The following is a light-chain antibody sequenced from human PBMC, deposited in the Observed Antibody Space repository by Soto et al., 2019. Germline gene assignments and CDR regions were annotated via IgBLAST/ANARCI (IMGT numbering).Light chain of an antibody. V-gene: IGKV3-11*01. CDR2: DAS. Sequence: EIVLTQSPATLSLSPGERATLSCRASQSVKNYLAWYQQKPGQAPRLLIYDASNRATGIPARFSGSGSGTDVTLTIISLEPEDSAVYYCQQRSNWPPVTFGGGTKVEIK. CDR1: QSVKNY. CDR3: QQRSNWPPVT. J-gene: IGKJ4*01.